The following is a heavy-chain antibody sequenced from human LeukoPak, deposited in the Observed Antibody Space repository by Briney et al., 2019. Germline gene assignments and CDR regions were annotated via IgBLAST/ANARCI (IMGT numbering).Heavy chain of an antibody. J-gene: IGHJ4*02. D-gene: IGHD1-26*01. CDR1: GFTFSSYA. CDR3: ARDRGSYGVRPPFDY. V-gene: IGHV3-23*01. CDR2: ISGSGGST. Sequence: KAGGSLRLSCAASGFTFSSYAMSWVRQAPGKGLEWVSAISGSGGSTYYADSVKGRFTISRDNSKNTLYLQMNSLRAEDTAVYYCARDRGSYGVRPPFDYWGQGTLVTVSS.